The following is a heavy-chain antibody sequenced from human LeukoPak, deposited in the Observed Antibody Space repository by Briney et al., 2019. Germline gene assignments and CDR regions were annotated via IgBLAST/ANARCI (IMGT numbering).Heavy chain of an antibody. CDR3: ARDCTKNYGFDY. Sequence: GGSLRLSCAASGFTFSSYSMIWVRQAPGKGLEWVSSISSSSSYIYYADSVKGRFTISRDNAKNSLYLQMNSLRAEDTAVYYCARDCTKNYGFDYWGQGTLVTVSS. J-gene: IGHJ4*02. CDR1: GFTFSSYS. V-gene: IGHV3-21*01. D-gene: IGHD3-10*01. CDR2: ISSSSSYI.